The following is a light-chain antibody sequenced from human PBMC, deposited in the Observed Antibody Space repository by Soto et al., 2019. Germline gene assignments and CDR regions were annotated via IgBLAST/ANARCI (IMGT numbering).Light chain of an antibody. V-gene: IGLV2-8*01. Sequence: QSALTQPPSASGSPGQSVTISCTGTSSDVGGYNFVSWYQQHPGKVPRLIIYDVTKRPSGVPNRFSGSKSGNTASLIVSELQAEDEADYYCSSYAGANIVMFGGGAKLTVL. CDR3: SSYAGANIVM. J-gene: IGLJ3*02. CDR1: SSDVGGYNF. CDR2: DVT.